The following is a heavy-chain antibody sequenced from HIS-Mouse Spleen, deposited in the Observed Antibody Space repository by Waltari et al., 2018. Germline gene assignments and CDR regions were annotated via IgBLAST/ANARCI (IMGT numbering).Heavy chain of an antibody. J-gene: IGHJ5*02. Sequence: VQLQESDPGLATPTETLSLPSTFSVYSISSGYYWGWIRQPHGKGLEWIGSSYHSGSTYYNPALKSRVTISVDTSKNQFSLKLSSVTAADTAVYYCARVKTWGQGTLVTVSS. CDR2: SYHSGST. CDR1: VYSISSGYY. CDR3: ARVKT. V-gene: IGHV4-38-2*02.